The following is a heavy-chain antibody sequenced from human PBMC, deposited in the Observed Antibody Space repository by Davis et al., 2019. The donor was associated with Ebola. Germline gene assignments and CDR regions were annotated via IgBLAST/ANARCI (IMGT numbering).Heavy chain of an antibody. J-gene: IGHJ4*02. V-gene: IGHV4-59*08. CDR2: IYYSGST. CDR1: GGSISSYY. D-gene: IGHD3-22*01. CDR3: ARLDDSSGIDY. Sequence: SETLSLTCTVSGGSISSYYWSWIRQPPGKGLEWIGYIYYSGSTNYNPSLKSRVTIPVDTSKNQFSLKLSSVTAADTAVYYCARLDDSSGIDYWGQGTLVTVSS.